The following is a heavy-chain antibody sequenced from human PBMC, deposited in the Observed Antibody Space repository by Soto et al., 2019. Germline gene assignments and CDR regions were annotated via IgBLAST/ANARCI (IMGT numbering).Heavy chain of an antibody. Sequence: EVQLVESGGGLVQPWGSLGLSSAASGFTFNNYSMNWVRQAPGKGLEWVSYISSSSSTIYSADSVKGRFTISRDNGKNSLYLQMNSLRAEDMAVYYSVRDKGRSPVDYWGQATQLTVSS. V-gene: IGHV3-48*01. CDR2: ISSSSSTI. J-gene: IGHJ4*02. CDR3: VRDKGRSPVDY. D-gene: IGHD2-15*01. CDR1: GFTFNNYS.